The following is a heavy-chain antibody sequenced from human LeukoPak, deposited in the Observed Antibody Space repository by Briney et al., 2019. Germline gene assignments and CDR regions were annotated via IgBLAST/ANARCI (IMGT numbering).Heavy chain of an antibody. CDR3: ARVGGSGSYYNSYFDY. CDR1: GGSISNYY. V-gene: IGHV4-4*07. D-gene: IGHD3-10*01. Sequence: SETLSLTCTVSGGSISNYYWSWIRQPAGKGLEWTGLIYSSGSTDYNPSLRSRVTMSVDTSKNQFSLKLSSVTAADTAVYYCARVGGSGSYYNSYFDYWGQGTLVTVSS. J-gene: IGHJ4*02. CDR2: IYSSGST.